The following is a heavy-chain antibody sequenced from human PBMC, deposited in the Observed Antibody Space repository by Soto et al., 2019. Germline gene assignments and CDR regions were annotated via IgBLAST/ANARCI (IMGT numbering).Heavy chain of an antibody. J-gene: IGHJ4*02. CDR1: GISLPTDRVG. CDR2: IYWDDTK. CDR3: AHAYGGRSIY. D-gene: IGHD1-26*01. Sequence: QITLKESGPTLVKPTQSLTLTCTFSGISLPTDRVGVGWMRQPPGKALEWLAVIYWDDTKTYRPSLKCRITIPKDTSKNQLALTTTDMYPVDTATYFCAHAYGGRSIYCGQGTLVTVSS. V-gene: IGHV2-5*02.